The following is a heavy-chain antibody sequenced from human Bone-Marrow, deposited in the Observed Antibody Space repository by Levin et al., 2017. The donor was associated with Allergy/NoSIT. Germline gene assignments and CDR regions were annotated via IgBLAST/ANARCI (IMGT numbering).Heavy chain of an antibody. V-gene: IGHV3-48*03. J-gene: IGHJ4*02. Sequence: GGSLRLSCAASGFTFSSYEMNWVRQAPGKGLEWVSYISSSGSTIYYADSVKGRFTISRDNAKNSLYLQMNSLRAEDTAVYYCASPPGVAVAGTSYWGQGTLVTVSS. CDR2: ISSSGSTI. CDR1: GFTFSSYE. D-gene: IGHD6-19*01. CDR3: ASPPGVAVAGTSY.